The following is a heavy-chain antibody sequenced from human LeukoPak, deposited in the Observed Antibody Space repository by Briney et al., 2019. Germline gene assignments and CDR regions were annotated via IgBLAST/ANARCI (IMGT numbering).Heavy chain of an antibody. CDR1: GGTFSSYA. CDR2: IIPIFGTA. Sequence: GASVKVSCKASGGTFSSYAISWVRQAPGQGLEWMGGIIPIFGTANYAQKFQGRVTITADESTSTAYMELSSLRSEDTAVYYCARERGYSYGYTSHFDYWGQGTLVSASS. CDR3: ARERGYSYGYTSHFDY. J-gene: IGHJ4*02. V-gene: IGHV1-69*13. D-gene: IGHD5-18*01.